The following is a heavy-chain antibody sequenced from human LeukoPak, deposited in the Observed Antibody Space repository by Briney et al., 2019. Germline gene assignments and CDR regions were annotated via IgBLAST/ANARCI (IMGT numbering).Heavy chain of an antibody. Sequence: GGSLRLSCAASGFTVSSNYMSWVRQAPGKGLEWVSVIFSGGSTYYADSVKGRFTISRDNSKNMLYLQINSLRAEDTAVYYCARDDRKDGVVTYWGQGTLVTVSS. CDR2: IFSGGST. D-gene: IGHD3-3*01. V-gene: IGHV3-66*02. CDR3: ARDDRKDGVVTY. J-gene: IGHJ4*02. CDR1: GFTVSSNY.